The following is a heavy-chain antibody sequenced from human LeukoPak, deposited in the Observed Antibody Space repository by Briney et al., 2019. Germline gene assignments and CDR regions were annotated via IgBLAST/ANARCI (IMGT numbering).Heavy chain of an antibody. D-gene: IGHD3-9*01. CDR2: ISGSGGST. Sequence: PGGSLRLSCAASGFTFDDYGMSWVRQAPGKGLEWVSAISGSGGSTYYADSVKGRFTISRDNSKNTLYLQMNSLRAEDTAVYYCAKLYDILTNFDYWGQGTLVTVSS. CDR3: AKLYDILTNFDY. CDR1: GFTFDDYG. J-gene: IGHJ4*02. V-gene: IGHV3-23*01.